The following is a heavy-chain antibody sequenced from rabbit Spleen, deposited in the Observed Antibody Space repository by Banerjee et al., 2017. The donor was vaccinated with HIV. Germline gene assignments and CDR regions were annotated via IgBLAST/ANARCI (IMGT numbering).Heavy chain of an antibody. CDR1: GFPLSQNNV. J-gene: IGHJ6*01. Sequence: QEQLEDSGGRLVQPGGCLKFSCTASGFPLSQNNVLRWVSQDPGKGLEWISCIAGDSSGFTYSATWAKGRFTCSKSSSTTVTLQMTSLTVADTATYFCARDTGSSFSSYGMDLWGQGTLVTVS. D-gene: IGHD8-1*01. CDR3: ARDTGSSFSSYGMDL. V-gene: IGHV1S45*01. CDR2: IAGDSSGFT.